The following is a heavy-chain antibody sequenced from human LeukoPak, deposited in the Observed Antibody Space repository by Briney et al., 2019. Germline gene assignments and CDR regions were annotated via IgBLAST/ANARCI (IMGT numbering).Heavy chain of an antibody. Sequence: GGSLRLSCAASGFTFSSYAMSWVRQAPGKGLEWVSGISGSGGNTYYADSVKGRFTISRDNSKNTLYLQMNSLRAEDTAVYYCARDIVSGYFDYWGQGTLVTVSS. V-gene: IGHV3-23*01. CDR2: ISGSGGNT. D-gene: IGHD3-16*02. CDR1: GFTFSSYA. CDR3: ARDIVSGYFDY. J-gene: IGHJ4*02.